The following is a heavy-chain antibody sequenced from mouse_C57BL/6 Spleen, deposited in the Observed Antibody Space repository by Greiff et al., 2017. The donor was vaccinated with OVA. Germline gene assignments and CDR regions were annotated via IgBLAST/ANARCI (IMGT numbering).Heavy chain of an antibody. V-gene: IGHV1-59*01. CDR1: GYTFTSYW. CDR3: ARELGRRYFDY. CDR2: IDPSDSYT. Sequence: QVQLQQPGAELVRPGTSVKLSCKASGYTFTSYWMHWVKQRPGQGLEWIGVIDPSDSYTNYNQKFKGKATLTVDTSSSTAYMQLSSLTSEDSAVYYCARELGRRYFDYWGQGTTLTVSS. D-gene: IGHD4-1*01. J-gene: IGHJ2*01.